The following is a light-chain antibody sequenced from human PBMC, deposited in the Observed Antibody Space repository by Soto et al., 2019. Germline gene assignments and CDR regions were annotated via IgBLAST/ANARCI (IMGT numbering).Light chain of an antibody. J-gene: IGKJ4*01. CDR3: QQYGSSPLT. CDR2: GAS. CDR1: QSVSSSF. V-gene: IGKV3-20*01. Sequence: EIVLTQSPGTLYLSPGERATLSCRASQSVSSSFLAWYQQKPGQAPRLLIYGASSRATGIPDRFSGSGSGTDLTLTISRLEPEDVAVYYCQQYGSSPLTFGGGTKVEIK.